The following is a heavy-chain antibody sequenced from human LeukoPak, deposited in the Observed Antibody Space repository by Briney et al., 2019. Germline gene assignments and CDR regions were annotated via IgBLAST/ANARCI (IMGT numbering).Heavy chain of an antibody. J-gene: IGHJ4*02. Sequence: GGSLRLSCAASGFTFSSYWMHWVRQAPGKGLLWVSLINSDGNNRGYADSVKGRFTVSRDNAKSSLCLQMDSLRAGDTAVYYCAREDGSQLDYWGRGTLVTVSS. CDR1: GFTFSSYW. V-gene: IGHV3-74*01. CDR2: INSDGNNR. CDR3: AREDGSQLDY. D-gene: IGHD1-26*01.